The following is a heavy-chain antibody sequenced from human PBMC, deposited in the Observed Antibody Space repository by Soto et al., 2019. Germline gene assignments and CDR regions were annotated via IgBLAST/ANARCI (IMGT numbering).Heavy chain of an antibody. V-gene: IGHV4-39*01. Sequence: QLQLQESGPGLVKPSETLSLTCTVSGGSISSSSYYWGWIRQPPGKGLEWIGSIYYSGSTYYNPSLKSRVTISVDTSKNQFSLKLSSVTAADTAVYYCAIQDIVLVPAAPMVNWFDPWGQGTLVTVSS. J-gene: IGHJ5*02. CDR1: GGSISSSSYY. CDR2: IYYSGST. D-gene: IGHD2-2*01. CDR3: AIQDIVLVPAAPMVNWFDP.